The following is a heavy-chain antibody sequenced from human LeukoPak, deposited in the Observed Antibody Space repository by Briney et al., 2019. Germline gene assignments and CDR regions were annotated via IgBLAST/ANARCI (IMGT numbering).Heavy chain of an antibody. CDR2: ISSSSSYI. D-gene: IGHD1-26*01. J-gene: IGHJ4*02. CDR3: VRSAVLSADR. Sequence: PGGSLRLSCAASGFTFSSYSMNWVRQAPGKGLEWVSYISSSSSYIYYADSVKGRFTISRDNAKNSLYLQMNSLRAEDTAVYYCVRSAVLSADRWGQGTLVTVFS. CDR1: GFTFSSYS. V-gene: IGHV3-21*01.